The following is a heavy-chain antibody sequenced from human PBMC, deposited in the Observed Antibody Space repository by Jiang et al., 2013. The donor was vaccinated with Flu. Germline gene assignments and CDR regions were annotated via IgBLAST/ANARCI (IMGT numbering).Heavy chain of an antibody. CDR1: GDSVFSNGVA. Sequence: SQTLSLTCAISGDSVFSNGVAWNRIRQSPSRGLEWLGRTYYSSGFSYDYAVSVKGRIAINAETSRNQFSLQLNSVTPEDTAVYYCARGRHSAFDIWGQGTLVTVSS. J-gene: IGHJ3*02. CDR2: TYYSSGFSY. V-gene: IGHV6-1*01. CDR3: ARGRHSAFDI.